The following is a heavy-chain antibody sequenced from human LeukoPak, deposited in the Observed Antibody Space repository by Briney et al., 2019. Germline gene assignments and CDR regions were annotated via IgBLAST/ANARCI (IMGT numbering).Heavy chain of an antibody. CDR3: ARELYSGYDWGVRYFDY. CDR2: INSDGSST. D-gene: IGHD5-12*01. CDR1: GFTFSSYW. V-gene: IGHV3-74*01. Sequence: GGSLRLSCAASGFTFSSYWMHWVRQAPGKGLVWVSRINSDGSSTSYADSVKGRFTISRDNAKNTLYLQMNSLRAEDTAVYYCARELYSGYDWGVRYFDYWGQGTLVTVSS. J-gene: IGHJ4*02.